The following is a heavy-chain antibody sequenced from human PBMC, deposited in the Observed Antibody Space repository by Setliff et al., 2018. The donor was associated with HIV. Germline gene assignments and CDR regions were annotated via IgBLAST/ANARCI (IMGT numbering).Heavy chain of an antibody. CDR2: IYNSGIT. V-gene: IGHV4-59*01. CDR3: ARGQDGHSVLFGY. J-gene: IGHJ4*02. Sequence: SETLSLTCTVSGASIRNYYWSWVRQPPGKGLEWIGYIYNSGITNYNPSLESRVTISVDTSKNQFSLKVSSVTAADTAVYFCARGQDGHSVLFGYWGQGALVTVSS. CDR1: GASIRNYY. D-gene: IGHD3-10*02.